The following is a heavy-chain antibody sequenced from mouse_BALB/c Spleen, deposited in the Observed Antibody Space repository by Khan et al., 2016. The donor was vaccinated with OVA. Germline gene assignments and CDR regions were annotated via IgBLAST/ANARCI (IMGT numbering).Heavy chain of an antibody. J-gene: IGHJ4*01. V-gene: IGHV5-6*01. CDR1: GFTFSTYG. CDR2: ISSGGHFT. Sequence: EVQGVESGGDLVKPGGSLKLSCAASGFTFSTYGMSWVRQTPDKRLEWVATISSGGHFTYFPDSVRGRFTISRDHDKNTLYLQMSRLQSEDTATYYCARMITTAKGYYYAMDYWGQGTSVTVSS. D-gene: IGHD1-2*01. CDR3: ARMITTAKGYYYAMDY.